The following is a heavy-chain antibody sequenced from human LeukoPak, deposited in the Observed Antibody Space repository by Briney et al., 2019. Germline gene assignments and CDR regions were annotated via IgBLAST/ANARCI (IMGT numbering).Heavy chain of an antibody. CDR1: GFAFTTYG. V-gene: IGHV3-7*01. J-gene: IGHJ3*02. CDR3: ARDPLNCSSTSCTVGAFDI. Sequence: TGGSLRLSCVASGFAFTTYGMMWVRQAPGKGLVWVANIKQDGSEKYYVDSVKGRFTISRDNAKNSLYLQMNSLRAEDTAVYYCARDPLNCSSTSCTVGAFDIWGQGTMVTVSS. CDR2: IKQDGSEK. D-gene: IGHD2-2*01.